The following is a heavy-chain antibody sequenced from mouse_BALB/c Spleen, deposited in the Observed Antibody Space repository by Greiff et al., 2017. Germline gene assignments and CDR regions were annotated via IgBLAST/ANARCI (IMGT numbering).Heavy chain of an antibody. CDR1: GYTFTDYV. Sequence: VKLVESGPELVKPGASVKMSCKASGYTFTDYVISWVKQRTGQGLEWIGEIYPGSGSTYYNEKFKGKATLTADKSSNTAYMQLSSLTSEDSAVYFCARENGYYWFAYWGQGTLVTVSA. CDR3: ARENGYYWFAY. V-gene: IGHV1-77*01. J-gene: IGHJ3*01. D-gene: IGHD2-3*01. CDR2: IYPGSGST.